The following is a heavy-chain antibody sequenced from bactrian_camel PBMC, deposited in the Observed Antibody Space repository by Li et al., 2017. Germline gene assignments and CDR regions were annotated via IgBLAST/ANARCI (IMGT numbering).Heavy chain of an antibody. CDR2: IDSDGRT. CDR3: AADQWPCDPTIKNPLRYDY. J-gene: IGHJ4*01. V-gene: IGHV3S55*01. Sequence: VQLVESGGGSVQAGGSLTLSCAASGYTRRNYCMGWFRQATEKEREGVAAIDSDGRTGYADSVKGRFTISKDSAKNALYLQMNSLSPEDTAMYYCAADQWPCDPTIKNPLRYDYWGQGTQVTVS. CDR1: GYTRRNYC. D-gene: IGHD4*01.